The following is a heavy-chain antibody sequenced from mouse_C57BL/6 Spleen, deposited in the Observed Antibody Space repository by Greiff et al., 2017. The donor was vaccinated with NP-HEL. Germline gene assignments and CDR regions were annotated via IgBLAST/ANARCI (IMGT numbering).Heavy chain of an antibody. J-gene: IGHJ2*01. CDR1: GYTFTSYW. CDR3: ARSRELRLYYFDY. Sequence: QVQLQQPGAELVKPGASVKLSCKASGYTFTSYWMQWVKQRPGQGLEWIGEIDPSDSYTNYNQKFKGKATLTVDTSSSTAYMQLSSLTSEDSAVYYCARSRELRLYYFDYWGQGTTLTVSS. V-gene: IGHV1-50*01. D-gene: IGHD1-1*01. CDR2: IDPSDSYT.